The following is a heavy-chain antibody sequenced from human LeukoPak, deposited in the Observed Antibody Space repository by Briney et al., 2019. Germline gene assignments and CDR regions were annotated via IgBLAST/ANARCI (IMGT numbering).Heavy chain of an antibody. CDR1: GGTFTSYA. CDR2: IIPIFGTA. D-gene: IGHD1-26*01. Sequence: GSSVKVSCKASGGTFTSYAISWVRQAPGQGLEWMGGIIPIFGTANYAQKFQGRVTITADESTSTAYMELSSLRSEDTAVYYCAREVGATLNFDYWGQGTLVTVSS. J-gene: IGHJ4*02. CDR3: AREVGATLNFDY. V-gene: IGHV1-69*01.